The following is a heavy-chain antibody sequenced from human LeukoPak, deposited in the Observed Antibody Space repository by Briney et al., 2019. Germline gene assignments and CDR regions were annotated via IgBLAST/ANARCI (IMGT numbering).Heavy chain of an antibody. CDR2: ISSSSSTI. V-gene: IGHV3-48*02. CDR1: GFTFSSYS. J-gene: IGHJ4*02. D-gene: IGHD6-13*01. Sequence: PGGSLRLSCAASGFTFSSYSMNWVRQAPGKGLEWVSYISSSSSTIYYADSVKGRFTISRDNAKNSLYLQMNSLRDEDTAVYYCVRRYSSSWWHLDYWGQGTLVTVSS. CDR3: VRRYSSSWWHLDY.